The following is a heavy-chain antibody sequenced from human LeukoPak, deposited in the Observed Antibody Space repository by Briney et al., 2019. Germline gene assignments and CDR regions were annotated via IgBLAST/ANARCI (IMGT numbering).Heavy chain of an antibody. CDR2: ISYNGSNK. CDR3: ARDQFGDFWSGYYHYYYGMDV. J-gene: IGHJ6*02. Sequence: GGSLRLSCAASGFTFSSYAMHWVRQAPGKGLEWVAVISYNGSNKYYADSVKGRFTISRDNSKNTLYLQMNSLRAEGTAVYYCARDQFGDFWSGYYHYYYGMDVWGQGTTVTVSS. D-gene: IGHD3-3*01. V-gene: IGHV3-30-3*01. CDR1: GFTFSSYA.